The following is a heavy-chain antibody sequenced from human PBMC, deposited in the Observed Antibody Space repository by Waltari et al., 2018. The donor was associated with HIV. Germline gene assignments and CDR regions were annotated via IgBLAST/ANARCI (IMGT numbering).Heavy chain of an antibody. Sequence: QEQLVESGGGVAQPGRSLRLSCSASGFIFGDYAMHWVRQAPGKGLGWVGIISFDGNNAYYADSVKGRFTISRDNSKNTMSLQMNSLRSDDTALYYCARTIFGVMITSDFFYGMDVWGQGTTVTVS. CDR3: ARTIFGVMITSDFFYGMDV. CDR1: GFIFGDYA. D-gene: IGHD3-3*01. V-gene: IGHV3-30-3*01. J-gene: IGHJ6*02. CDR2: ISFDGNNA.